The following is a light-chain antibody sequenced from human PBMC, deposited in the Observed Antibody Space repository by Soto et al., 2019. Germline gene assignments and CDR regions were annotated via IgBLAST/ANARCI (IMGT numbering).Light chain of an antibody. CDR1: QSLLHSSGYNY. CDR2: LGS. Sequence: DIVMTQSPLSLPVTPGEPASISCRSSQSLLHSSGYNYLDWYLQKPGQSPQLLIYLGSNRASGVPDRCSGSGSGTDFTLKISRVEAEDVGVYYCMPALQTPGTFGQGTKLEIK. J-gene: IGKJ2*02. V-gene: IGKV2-28*01. CDR3: MPALQTPGT.